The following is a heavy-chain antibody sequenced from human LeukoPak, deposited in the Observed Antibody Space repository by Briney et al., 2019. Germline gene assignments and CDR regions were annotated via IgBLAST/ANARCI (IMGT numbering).Heavy chain of an antibody. J-gene: IGHJ4*02. Sequence: ASVKVSCKASGYTFTSYGISWVRQAPGQGLEWMGWISAYNGNTNYAQKLQGRVTMTTDTSTSTAYMELSSLRSEDTAVYYCATLYSSSYFDYWGQGTLVTVSS. CDR1: GYTFTSYG. CDR3: ATLYSSSYFDY. D-gene: IGHD6-6*01. CDR2: ISAYNGNT. V-gene: IGHV1-18*01.